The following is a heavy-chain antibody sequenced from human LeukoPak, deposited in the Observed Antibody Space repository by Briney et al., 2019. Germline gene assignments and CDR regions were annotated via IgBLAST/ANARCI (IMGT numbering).Heavy chain of an antibody. CDR2: ISGSGNGT. CDR1: GFTFRTSA. Sequence: GGSLRLSCTASGFTFRTSAMTWVRQAPGKGLEWLSGISGSGNGTYYAGSVKGRFTISRDNSKNMVYLQMNSLTLEDAAIYYCAKRTMSAFDSWGQGTLLIVSS. J-gene: IGHJ4*02. CDR3: AKRTMSAFDS. V-gene: IGHV3-23*01. D-gene: IGHD5-24*01.